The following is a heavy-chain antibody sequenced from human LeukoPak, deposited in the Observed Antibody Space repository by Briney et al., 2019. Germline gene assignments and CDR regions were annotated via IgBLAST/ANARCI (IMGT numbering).Heavy chain of an antibody. CDR2: ISGSGGSI. CDR3: AKGNYDSSGYIDY. Sequence: GGSLRLSCAASGFTFSSYAMSWVRQAPGKGLEWVSAISGSGGSIYYADSVKGRCTISRDNSKNTLYLQMNSLRAEDTAVYYCAKGNYDSSGYIDYWGQGTLVTVSS. J-gene: IGHJ4*02. CDR1: GFTFSSYA. D-gene: IGHD3-22*01. V-gene: IGHV3-23*01.